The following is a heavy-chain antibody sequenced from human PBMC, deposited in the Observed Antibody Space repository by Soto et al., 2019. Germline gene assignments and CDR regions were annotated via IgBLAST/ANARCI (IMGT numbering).Heavy chain of an antibody. J-gene: IGHJ4*02. D-gene: IGHD3-22*01. CDR3: AKGASYYSDSSAYPTSYFDY. CDR2: ISGSGGRT. CDR1: GFTFSSYA. V-gene: IGHV3-23*01. Sequence: GGSLRLSCAASGFTFSSYAMSWVRQAPGKGLEWVSTISGSGGRTYYADSVKGRFTISRDNSKNTLYLQLNSLRAEDTAVYYCAKGASYYSDSSAYPTSYFDYWGQGTLVTVSS.